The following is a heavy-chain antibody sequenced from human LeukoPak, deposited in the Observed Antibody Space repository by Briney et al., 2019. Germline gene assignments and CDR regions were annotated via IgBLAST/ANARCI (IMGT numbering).Heavy chain of an antibody. CDR2: IYSGGST. CDR1: GFTVSSNY. CDR3: ARDLGGRMGLSAV. J-gene: IGHJ6*02. Sequence: GGSLRLSCAASGFTVSSNYMSWVRQAPGKGLEWVSVIYSGGSTNYADSVKGRFTISRDSSKNTLYLQMNSLRAEDTAVYYCARDLGGRMGLSAVWGQGTTVTVSS. V-gene: IGHV3-53*01. D-gene: IGHD5-24*01.